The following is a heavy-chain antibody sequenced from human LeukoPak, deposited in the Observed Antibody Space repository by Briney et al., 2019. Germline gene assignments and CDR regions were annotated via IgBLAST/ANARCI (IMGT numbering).Heavy chain of an antibody. Sequence: GGSLRLSRAASGFTFSSYSMNWVRQAPGKGLEWVSSISSSSSYIYYADSVKGRFTISRDNAKNSLYLQMNSLRAEDTAVYYCARDQNGWDFDYWGQGTLVTVSS. J-gene: IGHJ4*02. V-gene: IGHV3-21*01. CDR3: ARDQNGWDFDY. CDR1: GFTFSSYS. CDR2: ISSSSSYI. D-gene: IGHD6-19*01.